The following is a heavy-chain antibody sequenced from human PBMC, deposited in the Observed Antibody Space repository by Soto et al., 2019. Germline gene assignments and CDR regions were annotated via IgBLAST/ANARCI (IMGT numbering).Heavy chain of an antibody. CDR3: ARGIAARTEAYYFES. J-gene: IGHJ4*02. Sequence: ASVNVSCKASGYTFTSYGISWVRQAPGQGLEWMGWISAYNGNTNYAQKLQGRVTMTTDTSTSTAYMELRSLRSDDTAVYYCARGIAARTEAYYFESWGKGNMVNVSS. V-gene: IGHV1-18*01. D-gene: IGHD6-6*01. CDR2: ISAYNGNT. CDR1: GYTFTSYG.